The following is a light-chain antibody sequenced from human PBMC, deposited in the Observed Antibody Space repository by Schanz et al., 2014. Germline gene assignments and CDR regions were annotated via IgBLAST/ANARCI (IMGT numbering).Light chain of an antibody. Sequence: QSALTQPPSASGSPGQSVTISCTGTSSDVGGHNYVSWYQQHPGKAPKLIIYDVSVRPSGVPDRFSGSKSGNTASLTISGLQADDEADYYCCSYAGSFTWVFGGGTKLTVL. CDR1: SSDVGGHNY. J-gene: IGLJ3*02. V-gene: IGLV2-11*01. CDR3: CSYAGSFTWV. CDR2: DVS.